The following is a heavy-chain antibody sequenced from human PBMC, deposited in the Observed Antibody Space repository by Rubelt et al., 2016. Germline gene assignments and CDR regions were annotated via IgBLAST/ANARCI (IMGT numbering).Heavy chain of an antibody. CDR1: GYTFSNYA. Sequence: QVQVVQSGAEVKKPGASVKVSCKASGYTFSNYAMNWVRQAPGQRLEWMGWMNAANGNTRFSQTLQGRVTITRDTSASTAYMEMSSLRSADTAVYYCAGDTRWPIWGQGTMVAVSP. CDR2: MNAANGNT. CDR3: AGDTRWPI. J-gene: IGHJ3*02. V-gene: IGHV1-3*01. D-gene: IGHD5-24*01.